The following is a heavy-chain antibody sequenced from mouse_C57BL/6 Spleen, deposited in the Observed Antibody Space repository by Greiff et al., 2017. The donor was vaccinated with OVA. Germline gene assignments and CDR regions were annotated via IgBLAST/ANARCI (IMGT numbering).Heavy chain of an antibody. CDR3: ARGDYSLEGFAY. Sequence: VKLQQPGTELVKPGASVKLSCKASGYTFTSYWMHWVKQRPGQGLEWIGNINPSNGGTNYNEKFKSKATLTVDKSSSTAYMQLSSLTSEDSAVYYCARGDYSLEGFAYWGQGTLVTVSA. CDR1: GYTFTSYW. J-gene: IGHJ3*01. D-gene: IGHD2-12*01. V-gene: IGHV1-53*01. CDR2: INPSNGGT.